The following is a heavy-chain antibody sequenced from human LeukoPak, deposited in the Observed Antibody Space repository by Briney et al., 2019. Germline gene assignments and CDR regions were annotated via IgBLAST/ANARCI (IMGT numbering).Heavy chain of an antibody. CDR3: AKPARVPGY. J-gene: IGHJ4*02. CDR2: ISSSGSTI. Sequence: GGSLIRSGAASGFTFSSYEMNWVRQAPGNGLEWVSYISSSGSTIYYADSAKGRFTISSDNAKNSLYLKMNSLRAEDTAVYYCAKPARVPGYWGQGTQVTVSS. V-gene: IGHV3-48*03. D-gene: IGHD3-10*01. CDR1: GFTFSSYE.